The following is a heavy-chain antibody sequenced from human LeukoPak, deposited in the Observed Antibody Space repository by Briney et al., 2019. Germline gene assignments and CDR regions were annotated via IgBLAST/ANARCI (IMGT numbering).Heavy chain of an antibody. Sequence: PSQTLSLTCTVSGGSISSGSYSWSWIRQPPGKGLEWIAYMYYSGSTNYNPSPKSRVTISVDTSKNQFSLKLTSVTAADTAVYYCARSPPGIAEATSWYFDDWGQGTLVTVSS. CDR3: ARSPPGIAEATSWYFDD. J-gene: IGHJ4*02. D-gene: IGHD6-25*01. CDR2: MYYSGST. CDR1: GGSISSGSYS. V-gene: IGHV4-61*01.